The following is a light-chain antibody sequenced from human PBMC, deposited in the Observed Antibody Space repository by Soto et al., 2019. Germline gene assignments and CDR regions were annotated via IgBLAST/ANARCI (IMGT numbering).Light chain of an antibody. CDR2: EVS. CDR1: GSDVGGYNY. J-gene: IGLJ3*02. CDR3: SSYTSSSTLKV. V-gene: IGLV2-14*01. Sequence: QSVLTQPASVSGSPGQSIAISCTGSGSDVGGYNYVSWYQQHPGKAPKLIIYEVSNRPSGVSNRFSGSKSGNTASLTISGLQAEDEADYYCSSYTSSSTLKVFGGGTKLTVL.